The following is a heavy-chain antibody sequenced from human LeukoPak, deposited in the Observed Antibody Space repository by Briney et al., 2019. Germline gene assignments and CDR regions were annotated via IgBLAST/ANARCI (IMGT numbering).Heavy chain of an antibody. Sequence: SETLSLSCTVSGGSISSSSYYWSWIRQPPGKGLEWIGYIYYSGSTNYNPSLKSRVTISVDTSKNQFSLKLSSVTAADTAVYYCARDRRYCSGGSCYSGPDYWGQGTLVTVSS. CDR1: GGSISSSSYY. CDR2: IYYSGST. J-gene: IGHJ4*02. D-gene: IGHD2-15*01. CDR3: ARDRRYCSGGSCYSGPDY. V-gene: IGHV4-61*01.